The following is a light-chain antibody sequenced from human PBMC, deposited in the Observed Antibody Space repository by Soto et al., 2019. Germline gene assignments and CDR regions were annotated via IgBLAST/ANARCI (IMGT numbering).Light chain of an antibody. CDR3: QQYNNWPWT. CDR2: GAS. CDR1: QSVSSN. J-gene: IGKJ1*01. Sequence: EIVMTKSPATLSVPPGERATLSCRASQSVSSNLAWYQQKPGQAPRLLIYGASTRATGIPARFSGSGSGTEFTLTISSLQSEDFAVYYCQQYNNWPWTFGQGTKVDI. V-gene: IGKV3-15*01.